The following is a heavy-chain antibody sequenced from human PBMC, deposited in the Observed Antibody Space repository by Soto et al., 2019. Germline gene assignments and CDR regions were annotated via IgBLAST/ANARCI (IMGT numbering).Heavy chain of an antibody. CDR2: IIPIFGST. D-gene: IGHD3-3*01. V-gene: IGHV1-69*12. Sequence: QVQLVQSGAEVKKPGSSVKVSCKTSGGTFSSYAISWVRQAPGQGLEWMGGIIPIFGSTNYAQKFQGRVTITADESTSTAYMELSSLRSEDTAVYYCARGGLRFLDCAMDVWGQGTTVTVSS. J-gene: IGHJ6*02. CDR3: ARGGLRFLDCAMDV. CDR1: GGTFSSYA.